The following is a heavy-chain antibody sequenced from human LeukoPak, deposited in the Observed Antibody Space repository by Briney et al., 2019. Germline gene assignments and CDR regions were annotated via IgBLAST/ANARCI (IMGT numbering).Heavy chain of an antibody. Sequence: GGSLRLSCAASGFTFSSYAMSWVRQAPGKGLEWVSAISGSGGSTYYADSVKGRFTISRDNSKNTLYLQMNSLRAEDTAVYYCAKGPNSSGPRRDYFDYWGQRTLVTVSS. D-gene: IGHD6-19*01. CDR1: GFTFSSYA. CDR3: AKGPNSSGPRRDYFDY. J-gene: IGHJ4*02. V-gene: IGHV3-23*01. CDR2: ISGSGGST.